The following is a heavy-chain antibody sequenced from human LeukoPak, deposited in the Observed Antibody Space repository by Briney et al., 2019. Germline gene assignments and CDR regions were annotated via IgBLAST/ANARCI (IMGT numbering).Heavy chain of an antibody. CDR2: IYPGGSDT. D-gene: IGHD5-24*01. V-gene: IGHV5-51*01. CDR1: GYSFTNYW. J-gene: IGHJ3*02. CDR3: VRGRDGYNENDAFDI. Sequence: GESLKISCEGSGYSFTNYWIGWVRQMPGKGLEWMGIIYPGGSDTRYSPSFQGQVTISADKSIRTAYLQWSSLKASDTAIYHCVRGRDGYNENDAFDIWGQGTMVTVSS.